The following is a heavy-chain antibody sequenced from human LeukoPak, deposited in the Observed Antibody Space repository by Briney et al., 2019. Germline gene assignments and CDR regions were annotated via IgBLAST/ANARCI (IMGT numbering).Heavy chain of an antibody. D-gene: IGHD6-6*01. Sequence: GSSVKVSCKASGGTFSSYAISWVRQAPGQGLEWMGGIIPIFGTANYAQKFHGRVTITTDESTSTAYMELSSLRSEDTAVYYCARDIKQLRAFDIWGQGTMVTVSS. CDR2: IIPIFGTA. J-gene: IGHJ3*02. CDR3: ARDIKQLRAFDI. V-gene: IGHV1-69*05. CDR1: GGTFSSYA.